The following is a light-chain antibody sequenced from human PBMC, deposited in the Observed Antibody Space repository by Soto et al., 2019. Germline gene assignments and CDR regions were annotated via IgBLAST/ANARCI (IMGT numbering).Light chain of an antibody. V-gene: IGKV1-39*01. J-gene: IGKJ1*01. Sequence: DIQMTQSPSSLSASVGDRVTITCRASQSISSYLNWYQQKPGKAPKVLIYAASSLQSGVPSRFSGSGSGTEFTLTISSLQLEDFATYYCQQSYSIPRTFGQGTTVEMK. CDR1: QSISSY. CDR3: QQSYSIPRT. CDR2: AAS.